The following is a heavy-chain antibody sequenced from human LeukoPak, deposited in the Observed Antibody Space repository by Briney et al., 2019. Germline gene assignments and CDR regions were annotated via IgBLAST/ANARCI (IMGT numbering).Heavy chain of an antibody. V-gene: IGHV3-15*01. D-gene: IGHD1-1*01. CDR3: AAGTGRTDFDY. J-gene: IGHJ4*02. CDR2: IKRKADGGTT. CDR1: GFTFSSYW. Sequence: PGGSLRLSCAASGFTFSSYWMSWVRQAPGKGLEWAGRIKRKADGGTTDYAAPVEGRFTISRDDSKNTLYLQMNSLKTEDTAVYYCAAGTGRTDFDYWGQGTLVTVSS.